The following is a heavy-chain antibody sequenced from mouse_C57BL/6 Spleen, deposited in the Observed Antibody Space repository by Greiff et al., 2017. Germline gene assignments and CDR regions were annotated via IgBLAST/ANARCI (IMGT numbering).Heavy chain of an antibody. J-gene: IGHJ2*01. CDR1: GYSITSGYY. Sequence: ESGPGLVKPSQSLSLTCSVTGYSITSGYYWNWIRQFPGNKLEWMGYISYDGSNNYNPSLKNRISITRDTSKNQFFLKLNSVTTEDTATYYCARDRGYDGYDYWGQGTTLTVSS. CDR2: ISYDGSN. D-gene: IGHD2-3*01. CDR3: ARDRGYDGYDY. V-gene: IGHV3-6*01.